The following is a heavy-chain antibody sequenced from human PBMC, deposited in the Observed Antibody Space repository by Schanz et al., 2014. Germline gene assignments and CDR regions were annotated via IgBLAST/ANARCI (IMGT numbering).Heavy chain of an antibody. V-gene: IGHV1-2*04. CDR2: INPNSGDT. CDR1: GYTTFTDYY. D-gene: IGHD3-10*01. J-gene: IGHJ3*01. Sequence: QVQLVQSGAEVKKPGASVKVSCKASGYTTFTDYYIHWVRQAPGQGLEWMGWINPNSGDTNYAQKFQGWVTMTRDTSISTAYMELRNLRSDDTAVYYCARAKRFGDMDVWGQGTMVTVSS. CDR3: ARAKRFGDMDV.